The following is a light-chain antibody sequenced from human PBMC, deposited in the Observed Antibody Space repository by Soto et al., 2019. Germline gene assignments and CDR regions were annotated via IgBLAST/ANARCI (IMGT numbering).Light chain of an antibody. CDR3: ETWDSNTHV. CDR1: SGHSSYI. J-gene: IGLJ3*02. CDR2: LEGSGSY. V-gene: IGLV4-60*03. Sequence: QPVLTPSSSASASLGSSVTLTCTLSSGHSSYIIAWHQQQPGKAPRYLMKLEGSGSYNKGSGVPDRFSGSSSGADRYLTISNLQSEDEADYYCETWDSNTHVFGGGTKLTVL.